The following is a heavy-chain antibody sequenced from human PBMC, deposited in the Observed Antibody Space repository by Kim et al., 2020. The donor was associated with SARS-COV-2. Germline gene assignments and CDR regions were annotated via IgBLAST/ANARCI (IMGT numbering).Heavy chain of an antibody. D-gene: IGHD3-22*01. Sequence: GGSLRLSCGASGFTFSSYWLSWVRQVPGKGLEWVANIKQGGIEKHYVDSVKGRFTISRDDAKKSLYLQMNSLRVEDTAIYHCAREGGVNYHANRGYYYNGAFDIWGQGTVVTVSA. CDR3: AREGGVNYHANRGYYYNGAFDI. CDR2: IKQGGIEK. J-gene: IGHJ3*02. CDR1: GFTFSSYW. V-gene: IGHV3-7*01.